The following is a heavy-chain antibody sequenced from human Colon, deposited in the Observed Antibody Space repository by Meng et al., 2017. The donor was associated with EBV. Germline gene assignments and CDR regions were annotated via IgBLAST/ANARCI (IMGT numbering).Heavy chain of an antibody. V-gene: IGHV4-30-4*01. J-gene: IGHJ4*02. CDR1: GYFISSGEYC. CDR2: MDYRGST. CDR3: ARGELLWDY. D-gene: IGHD2-2*01. Sequence: QVPLQESGPGRGNPYKLLSLTCTVSGYFISSGEYCWSWIRQPPGKGLEWIGYMDYRGSTFYNPSLKSRVTISVDTSKNQFSLKLSSVIAADTAVYFCARGELLWDYWGQGTLVTVAS.